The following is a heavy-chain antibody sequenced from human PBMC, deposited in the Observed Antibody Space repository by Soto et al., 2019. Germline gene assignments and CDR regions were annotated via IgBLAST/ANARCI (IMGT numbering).Heavy chain of an antibody. CDR2: FHYNWFA. CDR3: ARHFVAVVIKGWGY. D-gene: IGHD3-22*01. J-gene: IGHJ4*02. CDR1: GGSIRSNIYS. Sequence: SETLSLTCSVSGGSIRSNIYSWAWIRQPPGKGLEWIVTFHYNWFAYYNPSLRSRVIMSVDMSKNQFSLKLMSVTAADTAVYYCARHFVAVVIKGWGYWGQGTLVTAPQ. V-gene: IGHV4-39*01.